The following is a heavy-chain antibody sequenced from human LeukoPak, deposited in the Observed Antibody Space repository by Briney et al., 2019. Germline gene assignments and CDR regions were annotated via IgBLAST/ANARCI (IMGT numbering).Heavy chain of an antibody. CDR1: GATFSSCA. D-gene: IGHD3-22*01. V-gene: IGHV1-69*01. CDR2: IIPIFGTA. Sequence: SVTVSCTASGATFSSCAISWVRQAAGQGHELMGGIIPIFGTANYAQKIQGRVTITADESTSTAYTELSSLRSEDTAVYYCARGSQYYYDSSGYPPPDYWGQGTQVTVSS. CDR3: ARGSQYYYDSSGYPPPDY. J-gene: IGHJ4*02.